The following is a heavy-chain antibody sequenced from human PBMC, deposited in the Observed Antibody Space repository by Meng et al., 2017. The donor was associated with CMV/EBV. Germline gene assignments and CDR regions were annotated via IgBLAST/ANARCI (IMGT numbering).Heavy chain of an antibody. CDR1: GFTVSSNY. CDR2: IYSGGST. J-gene: IGHJ4*02. D-gene: IGHD3-22*01. V-gene: IGHV3-66*02. CDR3: ARESRAYYDSSGYRFDDY. Sequence: GGSLRLSCAASGFTVSSNYMSWVRQAPGKGLEWVSVIYSGGSTYYADSVKGRFTISRDNSKNTLYLQMNSLRAEDTAVYYCARESRAYYDSSGYRFDDYWGQGTLVTVSS.